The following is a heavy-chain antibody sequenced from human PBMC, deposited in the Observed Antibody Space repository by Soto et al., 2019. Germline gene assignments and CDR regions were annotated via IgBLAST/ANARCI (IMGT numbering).Heavy chain of an antibody. CDR3: ARFSRRIAVAGNYGMDV. Sequence: ASVKVSCKASGYTFTGYYMHWVRQAPGQGLEWMGWINPNSGGTNYAQKFQGWVTMTRDTSISTAYMELSRLRSDDTAVYYCARFSRRIAVAGNYGMDVWGQGTTVTVSS. V-gene: IGHV1-2*04. CDR1: GYTFTGYY. CDR2: INPNSGGT. J-gene: IGHJ6*02. D-gene: IGHD6-19*01.